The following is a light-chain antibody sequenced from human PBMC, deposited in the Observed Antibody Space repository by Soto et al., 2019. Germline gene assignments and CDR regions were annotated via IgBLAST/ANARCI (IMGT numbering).Light chain of an antibody. J-gene: IGKJ4*01. Sequence: EVVLTQSPGTLSLSQGERATLSSRASQTVRNNYLAWYQQKPGQAPRLLIYDASSRATGIPDRFSGGGSGTDFTLTISRLEPEDFAVYYCQQFSSHPLPFGGGTKVAIK. V-gene: IGKV3-20*01. CDR1: QTVRNNY. CDR3: QQFSSHPLP. CDR2: DAS.